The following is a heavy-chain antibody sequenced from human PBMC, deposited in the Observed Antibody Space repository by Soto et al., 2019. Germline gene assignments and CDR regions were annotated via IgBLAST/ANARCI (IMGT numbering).Heavy chain of an antibody. CDR2: ISYSGAT. CDR3: ARHNYGSGSTYFDY. D-gene: IGHD3-10*01. J-gene: IGHJ4*02. Sequence: SETLSLTCTVSGASISGYHWSWIRQFPGKELECLGYISYSGATNYNPSLKSRVTMSIDTSKNQFSLQLNSVTAADTAVYYCARHNYGSGSTYFDYWGQGTLVPVSS. V-gene: IGHV4-59*08. CDR1: GASISGYH.